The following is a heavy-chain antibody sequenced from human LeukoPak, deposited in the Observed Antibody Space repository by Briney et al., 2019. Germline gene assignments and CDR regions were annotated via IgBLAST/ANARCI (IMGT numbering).Heavy chain of an antibody. D-gene: IGHD3-22*01. V-gene: IGHV4-39*07. CDR3: ARDRTYYYDSSGYPNDAFDI. J-gene: IGHJ3*02. CDR2: IYYSGST. CDR1: GGSISSSSCY. Sequence: SETLSLTCTVSGGSISSSSCYWGWIRQPPGKGLEWIGSIYYSGSTYYNPSLKSRVTISVDTSKNQFSLKLSSVTAADTAVYYCARDRTYYYDSSGYPNDAFDIWGQGTMVTVSS.